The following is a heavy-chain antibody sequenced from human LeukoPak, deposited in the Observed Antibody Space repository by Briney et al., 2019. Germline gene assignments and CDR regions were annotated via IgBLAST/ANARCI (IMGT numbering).Heavy chain of an antibody. D-gene: IGHD4-11*01. V-gene: IGHV3-33*06. Sequence: PGGSLRLSCEASGFTFSHYGMHWVRQAPGKGLDWVAVIWSDGTNQYYADSVKGRFTISRDNCKNLVSLQMNRLRAEDTAVYYCAKAAQRGFDYSNSLEHWGQGSLVTVSS. CDR1: GFTFSHYG. J-gene: IGHJ4*02. CDR3: AKAAQRGFDYSNSLEH. CDR2: IWSDGTNQ.